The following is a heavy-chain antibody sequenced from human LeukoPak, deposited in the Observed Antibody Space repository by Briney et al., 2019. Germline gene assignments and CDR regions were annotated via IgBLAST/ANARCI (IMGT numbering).Heavy chain of an antibody. Sequence: GGSLRLSCAASGFTFSSYSMNWVRQAPGKGLEWVAVISYDGSNKYYADSVKGRFTISRDNSKNTLYLQMNSLRAEDTAVYYCAKDSSWYFDLWGRGTLVTVSS. CDR2: ISYDGSNK. J-gene: IGHJ2*01. CDR1: GFTFSSYS. V-gene: IGHV3-30*18. D-gene: IGHD6-6*01. CDR3: AKDSSWYFDL.